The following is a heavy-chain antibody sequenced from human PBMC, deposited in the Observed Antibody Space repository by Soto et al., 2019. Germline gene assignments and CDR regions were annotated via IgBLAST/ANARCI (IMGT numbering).Heavy chain of an antibody. D-gene: IGHD2-15*01. CDR1: GGSISSSNYY. Sequence: LSLTCTVSGGSISSSNYYWGWIRQPPGKGLEWIGSIYYSGSTYYNPSLKSRVTISVDTSKNQFSLKLSSVTAADTAVYYCARQVGDYYYDMDVWGQGTTVTVSS. CDR2: IYYSGST. V-gene: IGHV4-39*01. CDR3: ARQVGDYYYDMDV. J-gene: IGHJ6*02.